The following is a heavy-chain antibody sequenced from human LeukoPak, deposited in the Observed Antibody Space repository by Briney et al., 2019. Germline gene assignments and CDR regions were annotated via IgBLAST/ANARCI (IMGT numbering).Heavy chain of an antibody. CDR1: GYTFTSYG. CDR3: AKGSYYDSSGYYYTDY. J-gene: IGHJ4*02. V-gene: IGHV1-18*01. D-gene: IGHD3-22*01. CDR2: ISAYNGNT. Sequence: ASVKVSCKASGYTFTSYGISWVRQAPGQGLEWMGWISAYNGNTNYAQKLQGGVTMTTDTSTSTAYMELRSLRSDDTAVYYCAKGSYYDSSGYYYTDYWGQGTLVTVSS.